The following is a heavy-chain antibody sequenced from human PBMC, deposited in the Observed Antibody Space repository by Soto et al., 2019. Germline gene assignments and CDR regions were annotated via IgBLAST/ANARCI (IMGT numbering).Heavy chain of an antibody. V-gene: IGHV1-69*13. D-gene: IGHD2-2*01. CDR3: ARSCASCYARWFGP. Sequence: SVKVSCKASGGTFSSYAISWVRQAPGQGLEWMGGIIPIFGTANYAQKFQGRVTITADESTSTAYMELSSLRSEDTAVYYCARSCASCYARWFGPWGQGTLVTVSS. J-gene: IGHJ5*02. CDR1: GGTFSSYA. CDR2: IIPIFGTA.